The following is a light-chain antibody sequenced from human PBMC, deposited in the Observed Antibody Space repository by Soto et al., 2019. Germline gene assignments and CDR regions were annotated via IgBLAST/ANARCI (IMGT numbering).Light chain of an antibody. Sequence: DIQMTQSPSILSASVGDRVTITCRASQNIDRWLAWYQQKPGKAPKVLIYEASSLSSGVSSRFGGSGSGTEFTLTISSVQPDDFATYYCQQYNSYSPYTFGQGTKLDIK. J-gene: IGKJ2*01. CDR2: EAS. CDR3: QQYNSYSPYT. V-gene: IGKV1-5*01. CDR1: QNIDRW.